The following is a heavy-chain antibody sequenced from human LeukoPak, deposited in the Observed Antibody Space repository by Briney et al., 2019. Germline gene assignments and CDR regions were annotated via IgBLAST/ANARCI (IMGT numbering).Heavy chain of an antibody. D-gene: IGHD4-23*01. V-gene: IGHV3-48*04. CDR3: ARGSPTVVTPDT. Sequence: PGGSLRLSCAASGFTFSSYSMNWVRQARGKGLEWVSYISSRSSTIYYAASVKGRFTISRDNAKNSLYLQMNSLRAEDTAVYYCARGSPTVVTPDTWGQGTMVTVSS. J-gene: IGHJ3*02. CDR1: GFTFSSYS. CDR2: ISSRSSTI.